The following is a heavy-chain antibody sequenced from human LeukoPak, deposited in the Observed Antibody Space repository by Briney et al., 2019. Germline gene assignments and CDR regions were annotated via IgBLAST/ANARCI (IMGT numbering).Heavy chain of an antibody. J-gene: IGHJ4*02. V-gene: IGHV3-23*01. CDR3: AKGRVDGSGSQLDS. D-gene: IGHD3-10*01. CDR2: ISGSGAMT. Sequence: GGSLRLSCEASGFSFSGYSMNWVRQAPGKGLEWVSAISGSGAMTYYADSVKGRFTISRDNAMDTLYLQMNSLRADDTAVYYCAKGRVDGSGSQLDSWGQGSLVLVSS. CDR1: GFSFSGYS.